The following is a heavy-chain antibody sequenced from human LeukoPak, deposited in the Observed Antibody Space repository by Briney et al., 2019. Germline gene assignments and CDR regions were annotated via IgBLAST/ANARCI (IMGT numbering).Heavy chain of an antibody. CDR3: AKAGHVLLWFGESLFGAFDI. CDR2: ISGSGGST. J-gene: IGHJ3*02. V-gene: IGHV3-23*01. CDR1: GFTFSSYA. D-gene: IGHD3-10*01. Sequence: PGGSLRLSCAASGFTFSSYAMSWVRQAPGKGLEWVSAISGSGGSTCYADSVKGRFTISRDNSKNTLYLQMNSLRAEDTAVYYCAKAGHVLLWFGESLFGAFDIWGQGTMVTVSS.